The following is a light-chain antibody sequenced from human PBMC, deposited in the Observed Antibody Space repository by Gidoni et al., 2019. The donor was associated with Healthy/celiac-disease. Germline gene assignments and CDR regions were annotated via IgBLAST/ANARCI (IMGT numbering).Light chain of an antibody. J-gene: IGKJ4*01. CDR1: QSVSSN. CDR3: QQYNNWHLT. Sequence: EIVMTQSPATLSVSPGERATLSCRASQSVSSNLAWYQQKPGQAPRLLIYGASTRATGITARFSGSGSGTEFTLTISSLQSEDCAVYYCQQYNNWHLTFGGGTKVEIK. V-gene: IGKV3-15*01. CDR2: GAS.